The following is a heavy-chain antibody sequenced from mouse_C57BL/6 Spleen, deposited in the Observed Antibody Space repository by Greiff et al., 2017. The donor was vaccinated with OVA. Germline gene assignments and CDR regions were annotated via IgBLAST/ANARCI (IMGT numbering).Heavy chain of an antibody. V-gene: IGHV6-3*01. CDR1: GFTFSNYW. CDR2: IRLKSDNYAT. CDR3: DSIYGSSLSYAMDY. Sequence: DVMLVESGGGLVQPGGSMKLSCVASGFTFSNYWMNWVRQSPEKGLEWVAQIRLKSDNYATHYAESVKGRITISRDDSKSSVYLQMNNLRAEDTGIYYCDSIYGSSLSYAMDYWGQGTSVTVSS. D-gene: IGHD1-1*01. J-gene: IGHJ4*01.